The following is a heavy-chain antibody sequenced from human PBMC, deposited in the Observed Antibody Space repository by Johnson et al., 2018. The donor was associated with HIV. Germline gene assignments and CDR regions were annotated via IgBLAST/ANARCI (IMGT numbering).Heavy chain of an antibody. Sequence: QVQLVESGGGLVKPGGSLRLSCAASGFTFRDYYMSWIRQAPGKGLEWVSYISTSGTTIYYADSVKGRFSISRDNTKNSLYLKLNSLRVEDTAVDYCATRDPTYRAGGVGIWGQGTMATVAS. J-gene: IGHJ3*02. V-gene: IGHV3-11*04. CDR1: GFTFRDYY. D-gene: IGHD2-8*02. CDR3: ATRDPTYRAGGVGI. CDR2: ISTSGTTI.